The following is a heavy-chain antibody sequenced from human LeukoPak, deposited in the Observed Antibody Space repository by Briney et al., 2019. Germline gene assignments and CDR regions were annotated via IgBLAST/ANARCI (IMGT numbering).Heavy chain of an antibody. D-gene: IGHD3-16*01. CDR3: ARGGGYYGMDV. CDR2: INAGNGNT. CDR1: GYTFTSYA. V-gene: IGHV1-3*01. Sequence: ASVKVSCKASGYTFTSYAMHWVRQAPGQRLEWMGWINAGNGNTKYSQKLQGRVTITRDTSASTAYMELSSLRSEDTAVYYCARGGGYYGMDVWGQGTTVTVSS. J-gene: IGHJ6*02.